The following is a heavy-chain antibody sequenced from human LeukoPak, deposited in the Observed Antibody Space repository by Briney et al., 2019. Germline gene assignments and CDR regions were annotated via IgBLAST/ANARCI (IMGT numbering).Heavy chain of an antibody. Sequence: PSETLSLTCTVSGGSISSYYWSWIRQPPGKGLEWIGYIYYSGSTNYNPSLKSRVTISVDTSKNQFSLKLSSVTAADTAVYYCASHYYDSSGYQYYFDYWGQGTLVTVSS. CDR2: IYYSGST. CDR1: GGSISSYY. D-gene: IGHD3-22*01. CDR3: ASHYYDSSGYQYYFDY. V-gene: IGHV4-59*08. J-gene: IGHJ4*02.